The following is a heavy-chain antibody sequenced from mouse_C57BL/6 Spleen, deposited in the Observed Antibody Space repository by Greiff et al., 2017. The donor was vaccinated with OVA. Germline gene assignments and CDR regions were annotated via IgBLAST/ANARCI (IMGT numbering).Heavy chain of an antibody. CDR1: GYAFSSYW. Sequence: VKLVESGAELVKPGASVKISCKASGYAFSSYWMNWVKQRPGKGLEWIGQIYPGDGDTNYNGKFKGKATLTADKSSSTAYMQLSSLTSEDSAVYFCARSPYDGYYGYFDVWGTGTTVTVSS. J-gene: IGHJ1*03. CDR3: ARSPYDGYYGYFDV. V-gene: IGHV1-80*01. CDR2: IYPGDGDT. D-gene: IGHD2-3*01.